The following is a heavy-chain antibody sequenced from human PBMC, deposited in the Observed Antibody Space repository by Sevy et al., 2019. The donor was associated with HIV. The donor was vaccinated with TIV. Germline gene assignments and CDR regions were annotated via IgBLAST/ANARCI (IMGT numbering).Heavy chain of an antibody. Sequence: GGSLRLSCAASGFTFSNYAMSWVRQAPGKGLEWVSAIRGGGGTYYADSVKGRFTISRDNSKNTLYLQMNSLRAEDTAVYYCAKEGQWLGKDYFDYWGQGTLVTVSS. D-gene: IGHD6-19*01. CDR2: IRGGGGT. CDR3: AKEGQWLGKDYFDY. CDR1: GFTFSNYA. V-gene: IGHV3-23*01. J-gene: IGHJ4*02.